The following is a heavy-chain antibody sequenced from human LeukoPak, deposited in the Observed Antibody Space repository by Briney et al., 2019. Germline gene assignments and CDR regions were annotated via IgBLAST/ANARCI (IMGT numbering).Heavy chain of an antibody. Sequence: SETLSLTCTVSGGSISTYYWTWIRQPPGKGPEWIGYNSGSTHYNPSLKSRINISVDTSKNQFSLKLTSVTAADTAVYYCARQVNWFDPWGQGTLVTVSS. CDR2: NSGST. CDR1: GGSISTYY. D-gene: IGHD3-10*01. V-gene: IGHV4-59*08. CDR3: ARQVNWFDP. J-gene: IGHJ5*02.